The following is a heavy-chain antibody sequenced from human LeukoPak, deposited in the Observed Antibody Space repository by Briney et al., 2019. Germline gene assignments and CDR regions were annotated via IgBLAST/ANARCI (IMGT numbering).Heavy chain of an antibody. Sequence: PGGSLRLSCAASGFTFSSYAMSWVRQAPGKGLEWVSAISGSGGSTYYADSVKGRFTISRDNSKNTLYLQMNSLRAEDTAVYYCARGWLRYGGKPYWGQGTLVTVSS. V-gene: IGHV3-23*01. D-gene: IGHD4-23*01. CDR3: ARGWLRYGGKPY. J-gene: IGHJ4*02. CDR1: GFTFSSYA. CDR2: ISGSGGST.